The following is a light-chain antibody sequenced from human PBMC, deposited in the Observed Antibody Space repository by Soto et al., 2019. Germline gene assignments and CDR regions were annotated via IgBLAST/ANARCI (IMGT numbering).Light chain of an antibody. Sequence: EIVFTQSPATLSFSPGERATLSCRASQSVSSYLAWYQQKPGQAPRLLIYDASNRATGIPARFSGSGSGTDFTLTISSLEPEDCAVYYCQQGSNWPPGLTFGAGTKVDIK. V-gene: IGKV3-11*01. CDR3: QQGSNWPPGLT. CDR1: QSVSSY. J-gene: IGKJ4*01. CDR2: DAS.